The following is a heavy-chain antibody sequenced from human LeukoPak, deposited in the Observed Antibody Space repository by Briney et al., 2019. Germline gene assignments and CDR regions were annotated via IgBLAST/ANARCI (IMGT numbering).Heavy chain of an antibody. D-gene: IGHD3-10*01. Sequence: PSETLSLTCAVSGESFNGYYWSWISQPPGKGMEWIGELNHIGSTSYNVSLKSRVTISVDRSKNQFSLNLSSVTAADTAVYYCRTVVLMVVPIDLWGQGRMVTVSS. V-gene: IGHV4-34*01. J-gene: IGHJ3*01. CDR2: LNHIGST. CDR1: GESFNGYY. CDR3: RTVVLMVVPIDL.